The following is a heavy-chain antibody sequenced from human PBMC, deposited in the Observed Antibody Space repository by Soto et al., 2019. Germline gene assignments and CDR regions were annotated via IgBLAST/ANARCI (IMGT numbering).Heavy chain of an antibody. CDR2: ISGSSNYM. V-gene: IGHV3-21*01. Sequence: EVQLVESGGGLVKPGGSLRISCTASGFTFSTYSMPWVRQTPGKGLEWVSSISGSSNYMHYSDSVKGRFTTFRENGKNSLYLLMNSLSAEETAVYYWARDEGKIVVVSEEWRFEYWGQGSLVTVSS. J-gene: IGHJ4*02. D-gene: IGHD2-21*02. CDR3: ARDEGKIVVVSEEWRFEY. CDR1: GFTFSTYS.